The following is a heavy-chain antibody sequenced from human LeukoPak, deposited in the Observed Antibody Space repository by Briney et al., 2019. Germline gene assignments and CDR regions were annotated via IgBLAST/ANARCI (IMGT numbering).Heavy chain of an antibody. Sequence: GESLKISCKGSGYSFTSYWIGWVRQMPGKGLEWMGIIYPGDSDTRYSPSFQGQVTISADKSISTAYLQWSSLKASDTAMYYCARQQPWFGKPLWYMDVWGKGTTVTVSS. D-gene: IGHD3-10*01. J-gene: IGHJ6*03. CDR2: IYPGDSDT. CDR3: ARQQPWFGKPLWYMDV. V-gene: IGHV5-51*01. CDR1: GYSFTSYW.